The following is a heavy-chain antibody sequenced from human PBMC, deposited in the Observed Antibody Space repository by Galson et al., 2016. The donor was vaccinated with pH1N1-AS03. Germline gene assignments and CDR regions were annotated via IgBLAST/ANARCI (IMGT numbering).Heavy chain of an antibody. CDR2: IKSKTHGGTT. CDR1: GFSFTNAW. CDR3: STGLLWFDFFEF. J-gene: IGHJ4*02. V-gene: IGHV3-15*01. Sequence: LRLSCAASGFSFTNAWMNWVRQVPGKGLEWVGRIKSKTHGGTTVYAAPVKGRFTISRDDSKNMVYLQMNSLKTEDTAVYYCSTGLLWFDFFEFWGPGTLVTISS. D-gene: IGHD2-21*02.